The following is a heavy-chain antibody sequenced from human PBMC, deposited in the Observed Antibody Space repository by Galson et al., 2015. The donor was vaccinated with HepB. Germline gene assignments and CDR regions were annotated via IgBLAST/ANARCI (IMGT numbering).Heavy chain of an antibody. CDR3: ARAAAAGVMDV. Sequence: SLRLSCAASGFTFSSYSMNWVRQAPGKGLEWVSSISSSSSYIYYADSVKGRFTISRDNAKNSLYLQMNSLRAEDTAVYYCARAAAAGVMDVWAKGPRSPSPQ. J-gene: IGHJ6*04. V-gene: IGHV3-21*01. CDR1: GFTFSSYS. D-gene: IGHD6-13*01. CDR2: ISSSSSYI.